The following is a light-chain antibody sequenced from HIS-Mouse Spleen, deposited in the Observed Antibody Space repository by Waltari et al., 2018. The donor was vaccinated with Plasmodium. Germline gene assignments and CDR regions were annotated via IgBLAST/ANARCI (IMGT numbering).Light chain of an antibody. Sequence: EIVLTQSPATLSLSPGERATLSCRASQSVSSYLAWYQQKPGQAPRLLIYDASNRATGIPSRFSGSVSGTDFPLTISSLEPEDFAVYYCQQRSNWMYTFGQGTKLEIK. CDR2: DAS. V-gene: IGKV3-11*01. CDR1: QSVSSY. J-gene: IGKJ2*01. CDR3: QQRSNWMYT.